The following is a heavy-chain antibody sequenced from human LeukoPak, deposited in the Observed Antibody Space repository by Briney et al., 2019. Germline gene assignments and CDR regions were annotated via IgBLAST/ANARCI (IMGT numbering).Heavy chain of an antibody. Sequence: GGSLRLSCAASGFTFSNAWMSWVRQAPGKGLEWVGRIKSKTDGGTTDYAAPVKGRFTISRDDSKNTLYLQMNSLKTEDTAVYYCTRGDYYNSSGYFLLFDDWGQGTLVTVSS. D-gene: IGHD3-22*01. CDR1: GFTFSNAW. CDR2: IKSKTDGGTT. J-gene: IGHJ4*02. V-gene: IGHV3-15*01. CDR3: TRGDYYNSSGYFLLFDD.